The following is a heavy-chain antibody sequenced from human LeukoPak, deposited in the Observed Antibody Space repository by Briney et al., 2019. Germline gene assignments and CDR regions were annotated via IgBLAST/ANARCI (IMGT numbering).Heavy chain of an antibody. D-gene: IGHD2-15*01. CDR2: INHSGST. CDR3: ARRPRYCSGGSCLSLFDY. Sequence: SETLSLTCAVYGGSFSGYYWSWIRQPPGKGLEWIGEINHSGSTNYNPSLKSRVTISVDTSKNQYSLKLSSVTAADTAVYYCARRPRYCSGGSCLSLFDYWGQGTLVTVSS. CDR1: GGSFSGYY. V-gene: IGHV4-34*01. J-gene: IGHJ4*02.